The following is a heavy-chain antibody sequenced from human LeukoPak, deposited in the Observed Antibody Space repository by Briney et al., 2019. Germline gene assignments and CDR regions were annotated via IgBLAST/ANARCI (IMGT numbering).Heavy chain of an antibody. Sequence: ASETLSLTCTVSGGSISSYYWSWIRQPPGKGLEWIGYIYYSGSTNYNPSLKSRVTISVDTSKNQFSLELTSVTAADTAVYFCARASSYNIDTRHTPSWFGPWGQGTLVTVSS. D-gene: IGHD3-10*01. V-gene: IGHV4-59*12. CDR1: GGSISSYY. CDR2: IYYSGST. CDR3: ARASSYNIDTRHTPSWFGP. J-gene: IGHJ5*02.